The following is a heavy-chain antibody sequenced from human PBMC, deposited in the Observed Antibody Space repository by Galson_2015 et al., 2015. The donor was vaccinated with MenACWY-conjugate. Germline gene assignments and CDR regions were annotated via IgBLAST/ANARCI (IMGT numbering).Heavy chain of an antibody. CDR3: ARDLGFYCSHNDCYSPY. D-gene: IGHD2-15*01. V-gene: IGHV3-7*03. CDR1: GFTFDSYR. Sequence: SLRLSRAASGFTFDSYRMSWVRQAPGKGLEWVTNINRDGGGTYYASSVKGRFTISKDNAESSLFLQMNSLRAEDTAVYYCARDLGFYCSHNDCYSPYWGQGTLVTVSS. J-gene: IGHJ4*02. CDR2: INRDGGGT.